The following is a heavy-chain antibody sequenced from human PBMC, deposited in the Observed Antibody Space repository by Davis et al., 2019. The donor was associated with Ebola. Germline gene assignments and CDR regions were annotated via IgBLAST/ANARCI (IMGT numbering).Heavy chain of an antibody. V-gene: IGHV4-30-4*07. CDR2: IHYSGST. Sequence: MPSETLSLTCAVSGGSISSGGYSWSWLRQPPGKGLEWIGHIHYSGSTYYNPSLKSRFTISVDTSKNQFSLKLSSVTAADTAVYYCARGGSSGLLWGAFGIWGQGTMVTVSS. CDR1: GGSISSGGYS. J-gene: IGHJ3*02. D-gene: IGHD6-19*01. CDR3: ARGGSSGLLWGAFGI.